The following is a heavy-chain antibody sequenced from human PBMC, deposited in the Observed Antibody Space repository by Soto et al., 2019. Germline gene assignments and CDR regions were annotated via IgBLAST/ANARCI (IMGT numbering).Heavy chain of an antibody. V-gene: IGHV4-4*02. CDR2: IYHSGST. CDR1: SGSISSSNW. Sequence: SETLSLTCAVSSGSISSSNWWSWVRQPPGKGLEWIGEIYHSGSTNYNPSLKSRVTISVDKSKNQFSLKLSSVTAADTAVYYCARVGKSAYYGSGSYRWFDPWGQGTLVTVSS. D-gene: IGHD3-10*01. J-gene: IGHJ5*02. CDR3: ARVGKSAYYGSGSYRWFDP.